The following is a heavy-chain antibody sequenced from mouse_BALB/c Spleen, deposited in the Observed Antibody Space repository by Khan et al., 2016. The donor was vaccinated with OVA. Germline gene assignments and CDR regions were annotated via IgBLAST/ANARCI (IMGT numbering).Heavy chain of an antibody. CDR3: ARTARIKY. CDR1: GYSITSGYG. J-gene: IGHJ2*01. CDR2: ISYSGST. V-gene: IGHV3-2*02. Sequence: EVQLQESGPGLVKPSQSLSLTCTVTGYSITSGYGWNWIRQFPGNKLEWMGYISYSGSTNYNPSLKSRISITRDTSKNQFFLKLNSVTTEEPATYYSARTARIKYWGQGTTLTVTS. D-gene: IGHD1-2*01.